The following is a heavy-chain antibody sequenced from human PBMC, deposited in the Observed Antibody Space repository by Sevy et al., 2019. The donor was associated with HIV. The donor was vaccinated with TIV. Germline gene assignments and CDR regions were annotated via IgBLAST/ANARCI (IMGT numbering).Heavy chain of an antibody. Sequence: GGSLRLSCEVSGFTFSDYGMHWVRQAPGKGLEWLAVISSDGSDIYYSDSVEGRFTVSRDNSKNTLYLQMNSLRPEDSAVYYCSNGAGGSDWGGLDYWGQGTLVTVSS. J-gene: IGHJ4*02. CDR3: SNGAGGSDWGGLDY. V-gene: IGHV3-30*03. CDR2: ISSDGSDI. D-gene: IGHD1-26*01. CDR1: GFTFSDYG.